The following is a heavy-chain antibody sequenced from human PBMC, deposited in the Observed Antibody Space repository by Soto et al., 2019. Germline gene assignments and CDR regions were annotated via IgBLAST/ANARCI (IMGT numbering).Heavy chain of an antibody. V-gene: IGHV4-39*01. CDR2: IYYSGTT. CDR3: ARLGGYYQAFDQ. D-gene: IGHD3-22*01. J-gene: IGHJ4*02. CDR1: GGSISSSSYY. Sequence: SETLSLTCTVSGGSISSSSYYWGWIRQPPGKGLEWIGSIYYSGTTYYNPSLKSRVTISVDRSKNQFSLNLTSVTAADTAVYYCARLGGYYQAFDQWGQGSLLTVSS.